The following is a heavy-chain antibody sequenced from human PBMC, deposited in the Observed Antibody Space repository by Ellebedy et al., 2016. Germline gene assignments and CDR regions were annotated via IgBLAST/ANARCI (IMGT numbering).Heavy chain of an antibody. V-gene: IGHV3-53*01. Sequence: GGSLRLSCAASGFSVSNTYMGWVRQAPGKGLGWVSVIYIAGSTYYVDSVKGRFIISRDNSKNTLLLQMNSLRVEDTAVYYCVTPGGYVGAFDQWGQGTLVIVSS. CDR1: GFSVSNTY. D-gene: IGHD6-13*01. CDR3: VTPGGYVGAFDQ. J-gene: IGHJ4*02. CDR2: IYIAGST.